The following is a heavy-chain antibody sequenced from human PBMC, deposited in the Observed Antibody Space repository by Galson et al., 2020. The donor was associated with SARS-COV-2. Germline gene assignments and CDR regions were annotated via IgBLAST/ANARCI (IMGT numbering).Heavy chain of an antibody. CDR2: IFFDGSEK. J-gene: IGHJ4*02. CDR3: ARDGQSSRGWAFDY. CDR1: GFTFSDHA. D-gene: IGHD6-19*01. V-gene: IGHV3-33*01. Sequence: GGSLRLSCAASGFTFSDHAMHWVRQAPGKGLEWVAQIFFDGSEKYYGDSVRCRFTISRDSSKNTVYLQMNNLRVDDTAVYYCARDGQSSRGWAFDYWGQGTLLTVSS.